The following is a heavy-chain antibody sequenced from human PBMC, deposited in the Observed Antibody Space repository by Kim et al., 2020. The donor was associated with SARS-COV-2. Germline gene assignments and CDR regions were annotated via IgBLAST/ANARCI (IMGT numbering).Heavy chain of an antibody. CDR1: GITFSNYD. Sequence: GGSLRLSCAASGITFSNYDMNWVRQAPGKGLEWVASISDSGDRTYYVDSVKGRFTVSRDNSKNTLYLQMNSLRAEDTAVYYCATPRSRSYGSWGQGTLGTASS. V-gene: IGHV3-23*01. CDR3: ATPRSRSYGS. CDR2: ISDSGDRT. J-gene: IGHJ5*02. D-gene: IGHD3-10*01.